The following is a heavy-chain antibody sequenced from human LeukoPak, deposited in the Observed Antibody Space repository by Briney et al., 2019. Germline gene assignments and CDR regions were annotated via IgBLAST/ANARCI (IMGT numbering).Heavy chain of an antibody. CDR1: GYTFTGYY. CDR2: INPNSGGT. J-gene: IGHJ4*02. Sequence: ASVKVSCKASGYTFTGYYMHWVRQAPGQGLEWMGWINPNSGGTNYAQKFQGRVTMTRDTSTSTIYMELSSLRSEDTAVYYCAREGSTGYYYCDYWGQGTLVTVSS. CDR3: AREGSTGYYYCDY. D-gene: IGHD3-22*01. V-gene: IGHV1-2*02.